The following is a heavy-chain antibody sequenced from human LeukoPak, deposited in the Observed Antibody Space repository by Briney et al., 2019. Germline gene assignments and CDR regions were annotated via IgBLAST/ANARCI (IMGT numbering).Heavy chain of an antibody. J-gene: IGHJ5*02. Sequence: SETLSLTCTVSGGSISSYYWSWIRQPPGKGLEWIGYIYYSGSTNYNPSLKSRVTISVDTSKNQFSPKLSSVTAADTAVYYCARGGRSRLSPGWFDPWGQGTLVTVSS. V-gene: IGHV4-59*01. CDR3: ARGGRSRLSPGWFDP. CDR1: GGSISSYY. D-gene: IGHD3-16*01. CDR2: IYYSGST.